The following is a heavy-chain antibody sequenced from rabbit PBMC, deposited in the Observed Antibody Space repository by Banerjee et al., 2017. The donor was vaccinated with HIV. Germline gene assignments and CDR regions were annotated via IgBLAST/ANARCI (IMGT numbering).Heavy chain of an antibody. J-gene: IGHJ6*01. Sequence: QEQLEESGGDLVKPGASLKLTCTASGFSLSSSYWICWVRQAPGKGLEWIACIDNGDGSTYYASWAKGRFTISKTSSTTVTLQMTSLTAADTATYFCARGGVGDAGYAAMPLWGPGTLVTVS. V-gene: IGHV1S45*01. D-gene: IGHD3-3*01. CDR2: IDNGDGST. CDR1: GFSLSSSYW. CDR3: ARGGVGDAGYAAMPL.